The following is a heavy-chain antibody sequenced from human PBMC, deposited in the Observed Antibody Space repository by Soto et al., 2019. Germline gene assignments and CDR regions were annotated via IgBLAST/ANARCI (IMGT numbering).Heavy chain of an antibody. CDR2: ISYDGSNK. J-gene: IGHJ4*02. Sequence: GGSLRLSCAASGFTFSSYGMHWVRQAPGKGLEWVAVISYDGSNKYYADSVKGRFTISRDNSKNTLYLQMNSLRAEDTAVYYCAKEFITSYYYDSSGYRRGWFDYWGQGTLVTVYS. CDR3: AKEFITSYYYDSSGYRRGWFDY. V-gene: IGHV3-30*18. CDR1: GFTFSSYG. D-gene: IGHD3-22*01.